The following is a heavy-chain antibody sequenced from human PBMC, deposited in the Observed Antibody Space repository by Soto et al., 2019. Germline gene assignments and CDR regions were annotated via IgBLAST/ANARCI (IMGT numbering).Heavy chain of an antibody. CDR1: GGSFSGYY. D-gene: IGHD6-13*01. Sequence: PSETLSLTCAVYGGSFSGYYWSWIRQPPGKGLEWIGEINHSGSTNYNPSLKSRVTISVDTSKNQFSLKLSSVTAADTAVYYCARATYSSSWYYWGQGTLVTVSS. CDR3: ARATYSSSWYY. V-gene: IGHV4-34*01. J-gene: IGHJ4*02. CDR2: INHSGST.